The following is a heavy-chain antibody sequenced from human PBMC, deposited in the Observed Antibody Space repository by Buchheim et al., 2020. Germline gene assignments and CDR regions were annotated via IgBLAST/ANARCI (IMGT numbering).Heavy chain of an antibody. D-gene: IGHD6-13*01. V-gene: IGHV1-2*02. CDR1: GYTFTGYY. Sequence: QVQLVQSGAEVKKPGASVKVSCKASGYTFTGYYMHWVRQAPGQGLEWMGWINPNSGGTNYAQKFQGRVTMTRDTSITPAYMELSRLRSDDTAVYYCARDLGSAKYSSSWPYDYWGQGTL. CDR3: ARDLGSAKYSSSWPYDY. J-gene: IGHJ4*02. CDR2: INPNSGGT.